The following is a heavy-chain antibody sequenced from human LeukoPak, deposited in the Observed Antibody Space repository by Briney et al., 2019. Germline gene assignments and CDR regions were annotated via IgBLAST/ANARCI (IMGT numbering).Heavy chain of an antibody. CDR3: TSPPYCSSTSCQLNAFDI. V-gene: IGHV3-49*04. D-gene: IGHD2-2*01. Sequence: GGSLRLSCTASGFTFGDYAMSWVRQAPGKGLEWVGFIRSKAYGGTTEYAASVKGRFTISRDDSKSIAYLQMNSLKTEDTAVYYCTSPPYCSSTSCQLNAFDIRGQGTMVTVSS. CDR1: GFTFGDYA. CDR2: IRSKAYGGTT. J-gene: IGHJ3*02.